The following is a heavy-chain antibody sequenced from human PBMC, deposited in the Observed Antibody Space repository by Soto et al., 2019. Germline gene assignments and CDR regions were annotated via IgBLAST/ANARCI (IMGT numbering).Heavy chain of an antibody. D-gene: IGHD2-15*01. V-gene: IGHV4-59*01. CDR3: ARLEGYCSGGSCYPLNWFDP. CDR2: IYYSGST. J-gene: IGHJ5*02. Sequence: SETLSLTCTVSVGSISSYYWSWIRQPPGKGLEWIGYIYYSGSTNYNPSLKSRVTISVDTSKNQFSLKLSSVTAADTAVDYCARLEGYCSGGSCYPLNWFDPWGQGTLVTVSS. CDR1: VGSISSYY.